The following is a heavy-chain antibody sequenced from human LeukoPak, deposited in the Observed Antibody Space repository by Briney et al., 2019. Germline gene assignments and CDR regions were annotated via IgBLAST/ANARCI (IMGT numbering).Heavy chain of an antibody. CDR1: GYTFTKYY. Sequence: ASVKVSFKASGYTFTKYYMHWVRQAPGQGLEWMGIIDPSGGSTGYAQTFQGRVTMTRDTSTSTFYMGLSSLRSGDTAVYYCARGRGIAAPGPRSLFDYWGQGTLVTVSS. CDR3: ARGRGIAAPGPRSLFDY. CDR2: IDPSGGST. D-gene: IGHD6-13*01. V-gene: IGHV1-46*01. J-gene: IGHJ4*02.